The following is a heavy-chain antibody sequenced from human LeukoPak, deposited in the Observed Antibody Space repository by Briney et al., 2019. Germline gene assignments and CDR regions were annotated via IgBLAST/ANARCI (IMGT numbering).Heavy chain of an antibody. D-gene: IGHD3-3*02. V-gene: IGHV4-34*01. CDR2: INHSGST. Sequence: SETLSLTCTVSGGSISSYYWSWIRQPPGKGLEWIGEINHSGSTNYNPSLKSRVTISVDTSKNQFSLKLSSVTAADTAVYYCASFPGPHFWPPFDYWGQGTLVTVSS. J-gene: IGHJ4*02. CDR3: ASFPGPHFWPPFDY. CDR1: GGSISSYY.